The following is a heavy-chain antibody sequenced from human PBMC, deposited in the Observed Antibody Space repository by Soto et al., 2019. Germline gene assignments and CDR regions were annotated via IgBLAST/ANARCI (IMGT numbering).Heavy chain of an antibody. Sequence: GGSLRLSCSASGFTFSIFSMHWVRQAPGKGLEYVSAISSNGDITIYADSVKGRFTISRDNSKNTLYLQMNSLRAEDTAVYYCAREGSQEIMYADYWGQETLVTVSS. V-gene: IGHV3-64*04. CDR3: AREGSQEIMYADY. CDR2: ISSNGDIT. J-gene: IGHJ4*02. CDR1: GFTFSIFS. D-gene: IGHD2-8*01.